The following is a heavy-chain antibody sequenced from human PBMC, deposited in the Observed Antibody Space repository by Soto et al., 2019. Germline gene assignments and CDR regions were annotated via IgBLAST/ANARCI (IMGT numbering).Heavy chain of an antibody. CDR1: GFTFSTYA. CDR3: ASPPSASSSWIGYFDY. D-gene: IGHD6-13*01. CDR2: IWYDGGNK. J-gene: IGHJ4*02. V-gene: IGHV3-33*01. Sequence: GGSLRLSCAASGFTFSTYAMHWVRQAPGKGLEWVAAIWYDGGNKYYADSVKGRFTISRDNSKNTLYLQMNSLRAEDTAVYYCASPPSASSSWIGYFDYWGQGTLVTVSS.